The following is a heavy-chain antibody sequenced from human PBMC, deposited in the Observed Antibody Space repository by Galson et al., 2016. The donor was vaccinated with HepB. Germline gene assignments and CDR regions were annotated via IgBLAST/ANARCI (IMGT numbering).Heavy chain of an antibody. D-gene: IGHD5/OR15-5a*01. CDR1: GFTFSSYG. V-gene: IGHV3-30*18. CDR3: AKDRVYAAVNWFDP. J-gene: IGHJ5*02. CDR2: ISYDGSNK. Sequence: SLRLSCAASGFTFSSYGMHWVRQAPGKGLEWVAVISYDGSNKYYADSVKGRSTISRDNSKNTLYLQMNSLRAEDTAVYYCAKDRVYAAVNWFDPWGQGTLVTVSS.